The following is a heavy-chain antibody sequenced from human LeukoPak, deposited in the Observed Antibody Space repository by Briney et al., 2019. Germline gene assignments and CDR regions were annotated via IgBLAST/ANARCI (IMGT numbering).Heavy chain of an antibody. CDR3: AILLNGRVD. CDR2: IYHSGTT. Sequence: SETLSLTCTVSGGSISSYYWSWIRQPPGKGLEWIGYIYHSGTTNYNSSLKSRVTISVDTSKNQFSLKLSSVTAADTAVYYCAILLNGRVDWGQGTLVTVSS. D-gene: IGHD1-26*01. J-gene: IGHJ4*02. V-gene: IGHV4-59*01. CDR1: GGSISSYY.